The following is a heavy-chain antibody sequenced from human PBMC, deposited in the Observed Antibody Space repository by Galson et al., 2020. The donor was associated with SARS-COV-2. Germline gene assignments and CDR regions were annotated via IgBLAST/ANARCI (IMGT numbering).Heavy chain of an antibody. Sequence: ASETLSLTCTVSGGSISSGGYYWSWIRPHPGKGLEWIRYISYSTSTYYNPSLKSRVTISVDTSKNQFSLKLSSVTAAATVVYYCARGVYYGSSGRTGAVDTWGQGTMVTVSS. D-gene: IGHD3-22*01. V-gene: IGHV4-31*03. J-gene: IGHJ3*01. CDR2: ISYSTST. CDR1: GGSISSGGYY. CDR3: ARGVYYGSSGRTGAVDT.